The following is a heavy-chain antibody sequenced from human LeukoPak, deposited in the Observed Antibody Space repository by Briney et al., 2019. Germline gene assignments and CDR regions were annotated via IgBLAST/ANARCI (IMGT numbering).Heavy chain of an antibody. V-gene: IGHV1-58*01. J-gene: IGHJ4*02. CDR3: AAVSLAYCGGDCYSDY. CDR1: GFTFTSSA. CDR2: IVVGSGNT. D-gene: IGHD2-21*01. Sequence: ASVKVSCKASGFTFTSSAVQWVRQARGQRLEWIGWIVVGSGNTNYAQKFQERVTITRDMSTSTAYMELSSLRSEDTAVYYCAAVSLAYCGGDCYSDYWGQGTLVTVSS.